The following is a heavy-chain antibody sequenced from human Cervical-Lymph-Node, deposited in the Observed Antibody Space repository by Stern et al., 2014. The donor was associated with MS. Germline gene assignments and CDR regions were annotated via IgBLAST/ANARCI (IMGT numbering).Heavy chain of an antibody. CDR3: ARDSLIRTFGVEEGMGV. J-gene: IGHJ6*02. CDR1: GYFFTSYG. V-gene: IGHV1-18*01. D-gene: IGHD3-3*01. Sequence: QVQLGQSGAEVKKPGASVKVSCKASGYFFTSYGISWVRQAPGQGLEWMGWISADNGDTNYAQNVQGRVTMTTDTSTNTAYMELSSLRSDDTALYYCARDSLIRTFGVEEGMGVWGQGTTVTVSS. CDR2: ISADNGDT.